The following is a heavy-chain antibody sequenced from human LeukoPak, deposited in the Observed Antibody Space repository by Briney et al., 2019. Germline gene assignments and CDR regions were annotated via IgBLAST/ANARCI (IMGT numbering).Heavy chain of an antibody. V-gene: IGHV4-39*01. CDR1: GGSISSSSYY. CDR3: ARGLRDP. Sequence: SETLSLTCTVSGGSISSSSYYWGWIRQPPGKGLEWIGSIYYSGSTYYNPSLESRVTISVDTSKNQFSLKLSSVTAADTAVYYCARGLRDPWGQGTLVTVSS. CDR2: IYYSGST. J-gene: IGHJ5*02. D-gene: IGHD3-10*01.